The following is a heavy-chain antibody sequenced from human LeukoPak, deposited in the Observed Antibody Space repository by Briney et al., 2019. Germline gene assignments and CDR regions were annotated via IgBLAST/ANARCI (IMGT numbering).Heavy chain of an antibody. CDR1: GGTFSSYA. V-gene: IGHV1-18*01. CDR2: ISAYNGNT. D-gene: IGHD2-2*01. J-gene: IGHJ3*02. Sequence: ASVKVSCKASGGTFSSYAISWVRQAPGQGLEWMGWISAYNGNTNYAQKLQGRVTMTTDTSTSTAYMELRSLRSDDTAVYYCARAERCSSTSCYLVPGAFDIWGQGTMVTVSS. CDR3: ARAERCSSTSCYLVPGAFDI.